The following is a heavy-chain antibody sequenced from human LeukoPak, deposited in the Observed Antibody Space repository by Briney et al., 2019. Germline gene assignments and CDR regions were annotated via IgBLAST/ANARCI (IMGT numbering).Heavy chain of an antibody. CDR1: GYTFTGYY. J-gene: IGHJ6*03. CDR3: ARDWWYGSGSQEHLGYYMDV. CDR2: INPSGGST. D-gene: IGHD3-10*01. V-gene: IGHV1-46*01. Sequence: GASVKVSCKASGYTFTGYYMHWVRQAPGQGLEWMGIINPSGGSTSYAQKFQGRVTMTRDTSTSTVYMELSSLRSEDTAVYYCARDWWYGSGSQEHLGYYMDVWGKGTTVTVSS.